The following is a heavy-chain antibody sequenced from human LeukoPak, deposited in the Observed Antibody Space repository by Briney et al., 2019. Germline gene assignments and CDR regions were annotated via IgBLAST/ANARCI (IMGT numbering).Heavy chain of an antibody. D-gene: IGHD3-10*01. V-gene: IGHV4-59*01. CDR2: IYYSGST. Sequence: SETLSLTCTVSGGSISSYYWSWLRQPPGKGLEWIGYIYYSGSTNYNPSLKSRVTISVDTSKNQFSLKLSSVTAADTAVYYCASSYGSGSYYLNYYYYMDVWGKGTTVTVSS. CDR1: GGSISSYY. J-gene: IGHJ6*03. CDR3: ASSYGSGSYYLNYYYYMDV.